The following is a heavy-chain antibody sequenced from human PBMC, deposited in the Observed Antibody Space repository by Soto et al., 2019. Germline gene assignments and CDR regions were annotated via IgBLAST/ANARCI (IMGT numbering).Heavy chain of an antibody. D-gene: IGHD1-26*01. Sequence: QEKLVESGGGVVQPGRSLRLSCAASGFTFSAYGMHWVRQAPGKGLEWVTVISYDGSSKYYADSVKGRFIVSRDNSKNKLYLQMNSLRPEDTAVYYCAKVTFSGEYYYSYGMDVGGQGTT. CDR3: AKVTFSGEYYYSYGMDV. CDR2: ISYDGSSK. CDR1: GFTFSAYG. V-gene: IGHV3-30*18. J-gene: IGHJ6*02.